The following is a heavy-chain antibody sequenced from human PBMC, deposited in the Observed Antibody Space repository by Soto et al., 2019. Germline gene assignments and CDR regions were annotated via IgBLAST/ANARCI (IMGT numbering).Heavy chain of an antibody. CDR3: AKARLRIVGANSFDY. V-gene: IGHV3-30*18. CDR2: ISDDGDKR. D-gene: IGHD1-26*01. Sequence: GGSLRLSCVGSGFTFSNYGMHWVRQPPGKGLEWVALISDDGDKRYYADSVRGRLIISRDNSKDTLYLQMTSLGPDDTAVYFCAKARLRIVGANSFDYWGQGTPVTVSS. J-gene: IGHJ4*02. CDR1: GFTFSNYG.